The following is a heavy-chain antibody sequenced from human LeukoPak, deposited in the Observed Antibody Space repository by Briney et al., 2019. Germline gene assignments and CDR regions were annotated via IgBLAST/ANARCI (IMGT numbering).Heavy chain of an antibody. V-gene: IGHV1-2*02. D-gene: IGHD6-19*01. J-gene: IGHJ3*02. CDR3: ARDIPGYSSGWYGAFDI. Sequence: ASVKVSCKASGYTFTGYYMHWVRQAPGQGLERMGWINPNSGGTNYAQKFQGRVTMTRDTSISTAYMELSRLRSDDTAVYYCARDIPGYSSGWYGAFDIWGQGTMVTVSS. CDR2: INPNSGGT. CDR1: GYTFTGYY.